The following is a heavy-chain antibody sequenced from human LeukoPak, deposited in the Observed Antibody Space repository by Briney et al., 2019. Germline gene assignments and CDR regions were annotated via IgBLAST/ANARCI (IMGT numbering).Heavy chain of an antibody. Sequence: GGSLRLSCAASGFTFITYSMNWVRQAPGKGLKWVSFISASENNLYYADSVKGRFTISRDNAKNSVYLQMNSLRAEDTAVYYCATDGVGIVPGDVFDIWGQGTMVTVSS. CDR2: ISASENNL. CDR1: GFTFITYS. V-gene: IGHV3-21*01. D-gene: IGHD2-8*01. CDR3: ATDGVGIVPGDVFDI. J-gene: IGHJ3*02.